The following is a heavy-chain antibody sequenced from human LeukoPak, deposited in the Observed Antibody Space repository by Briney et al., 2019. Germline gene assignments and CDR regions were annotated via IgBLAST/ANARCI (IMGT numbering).Heavy chain of an antibody. CDR3: ARAVARSGIAAAGLYYFDY. CDR2: IYYSGST. J-gene: IGHJ4*02. D-gene: IGHD6-13*01. Sequence: SETLSLTCTVSGGSVSSGSYYWSWIRQPPGKGLEWIGYIYYSGSTNYNPSLKSRVTISVDTSKNQFSLKLSSETAADTAVCYCARAVARSGIAAAGLYYFDYWGQGTLVTVSS. V-gene: IGHV4-61*01. CDR1: GGSVSSGSYY.